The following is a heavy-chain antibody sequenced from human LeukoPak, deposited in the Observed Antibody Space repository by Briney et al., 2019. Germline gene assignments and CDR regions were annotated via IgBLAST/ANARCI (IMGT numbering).Heavy chain of an antibody. CDR2: VDPEDGET. CDR1: GYTFTAYY. Sequence: GTTVQISCTVSGYTFTAYYMHWVHQAPGKGLEWMGLVDPEDGETIYAEKFQRRVTITADTTTDTAYMEQSNLRSEDTPVYYCATGILGYCSGGSCYFDKNVDYWGQGTLVTVSS. D-gene: IGHD2-15*01. J-gene: IGHJ4*02. CDR3: ATGILGYCSGGSCYFDKNVDY. V-gene: IGHV1-69-2*01.